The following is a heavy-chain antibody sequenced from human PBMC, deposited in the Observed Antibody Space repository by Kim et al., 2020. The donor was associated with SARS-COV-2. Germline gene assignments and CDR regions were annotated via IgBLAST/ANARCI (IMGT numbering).Heavy chain of an antibody. V-gene: IGHV4-31*03. CDR2: IYYSGST. CDR1: GGSISSGGYY. D-gene: IGHD6-13*01. J-gene: IGHJ5*02. CDR3: ARDPAAAGSIWFDP. Sequence: SETLSLTCTVSGGSISSGGYYWSWIRQHPGKGLEWIGYIYYSGSTYNNPSLKSRVTISVDTSKNQFSLKLSSVTAADTAVYYCARDPAAAGSIWFDPWGQGTLVTVSS.